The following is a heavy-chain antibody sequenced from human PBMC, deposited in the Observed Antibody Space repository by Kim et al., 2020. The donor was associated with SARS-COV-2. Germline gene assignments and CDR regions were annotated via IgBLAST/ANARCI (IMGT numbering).Heavy chain of an antibody. CDR3: ARAGYSSGWGDTFDI. CDR1: GYTFTSYA. Sequence: ASVKVSCKASGYTFTSYALNWVRQAPGQGLEWMGWISTNTGNPTFAQGFTGRFVFSLDTSVSTAYLQISSLKAEDTGVYYCARAGYSSGWGDTFDIWGQGTVVTVSS. D-gene: IGHD6-19*01. CDR2: ISTNTGNP. V-gene: IGHV7-4-1*02. J-gene: IGHJ3*02.